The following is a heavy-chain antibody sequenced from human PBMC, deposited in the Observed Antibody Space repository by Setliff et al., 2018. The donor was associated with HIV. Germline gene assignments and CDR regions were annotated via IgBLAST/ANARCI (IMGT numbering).Heavy chain of an antibody. CDR3: ASPGLEGGREDSSGWYGLGY. CDR2: ISPIFGTA. D-gene: IGHD6-19*01. Sequence: SVKVSCKASGGTFSSYAISWVRQAPGQGLEWMGGISPIFGTANDAQKFQGRVTLTADESTSTAYMELSSLRSEATAVYYRASPGLEGGREDSSGWYGLGYWGQGTLVTVSS. V-gene: IGHV1-69*13. CDR1: GGTFSSYA. J-gene: IGHJ4*02.